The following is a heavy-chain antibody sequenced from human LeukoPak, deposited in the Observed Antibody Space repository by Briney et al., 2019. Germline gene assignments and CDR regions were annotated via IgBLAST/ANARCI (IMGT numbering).Heavy chain of an antibody. J-gene: IGHJ4*02. D-gene: IGHD6-13*01. Sequence: ASVTVSCKASGYTFTGYYMHWVRQAPGQGLEWVGWINPNSGGTNYAQTFQGRVTITRDTSISTAYMEVSRLRSDDTAVYYCAREGAAAGPLILDYWGQGTLVIVSS. V-gene: IGHV1-2*02. CDR1: GYTFTGYY. CDR2: INPNSGGT. CDR3: AREGAAAGPLILDY.